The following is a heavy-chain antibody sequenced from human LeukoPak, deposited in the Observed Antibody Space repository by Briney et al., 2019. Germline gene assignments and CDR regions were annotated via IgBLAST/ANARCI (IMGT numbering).Heavy chain of an antibody. Sequence: SVKVSCKASGGTFSSYAISWVRQAPGQGLEWMGRIIPILGIANYAQKFQGRVTITADKSTNTAYMELSSLRSEDTAVYYCARGGDTAMVTADYWGQGALVTVSS. J-gene: IGHJ4*02. V-gene: IGHV1-69*04. D-gene: IGHD5-18*01. CDR1: GGTFSSYA. CDR2: IIPILGIA. CDR3: ARGGDTAMVTADY.